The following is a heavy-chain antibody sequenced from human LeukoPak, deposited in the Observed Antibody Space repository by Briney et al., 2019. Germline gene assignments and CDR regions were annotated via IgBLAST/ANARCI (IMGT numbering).Heavy chain of an antibody. V-gene: IGHV3-23*01. J-gene: IGHJ4*02. Sequence: QSGGSLRLSCASSGFTFHNYAMTWVRQAPGKGLEWVSSITASGGSTYCADSVKGRFTISRDNSKNTLYLQMSSLRAEDTAVYYCARDYPTSGIVTIFDYWGQGTLVTVSS. CDR2: ITASGGST. D-gene: IGHD1-1*01. CDR3: ARDYPTSGIVTIFDY. CDR1: GFTFHNYA.